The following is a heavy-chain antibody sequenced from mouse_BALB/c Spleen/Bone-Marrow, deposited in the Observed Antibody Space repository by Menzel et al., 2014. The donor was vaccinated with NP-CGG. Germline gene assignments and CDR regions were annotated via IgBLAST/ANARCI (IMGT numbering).Heavy chain of an antibody. CDR1: GFTFSSYG. CDR3: ARGYDYSSWFAY. D-gene: IGHD2-4*01. V-gene: IGHV5-6-3*01. CDR2: INNNGGDT. J-gene: IGHJ3*01. Sequence: EVMLVESGGGLVQPGGSLELSCAASGFTFSSYGMSWVRQTPDKRLEMIATINNNGGDTYYPDSVKGRFTISRDNARNTLYLQMSSLKSEDTAMYYCARGYDYSSWFAYWGQGTLVTVSP.